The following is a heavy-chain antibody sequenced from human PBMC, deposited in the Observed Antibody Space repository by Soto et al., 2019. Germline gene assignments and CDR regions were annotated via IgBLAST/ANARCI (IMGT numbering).Heavy chain of an antibody. CDR1: GFTFSNAW. CDR2: IKSKTDGGTT. V-gene: IGHV3-15*01. D-gene: IGHD4-17*01. J-gene: IGHJ4*02. CDR3: PTGSDYGVDDY. Sequence: EVQLVESGGGLVKPGGSLRLSCAASGFTFSNAWMSWVRQAPGKGLEWVGRIKSKTDGGTTDYAAPVKGRFTISRDDSKNTLYLQMNSLKTEDTAVYYCPTGSDYGVDDYWGQGTLVTVSS.